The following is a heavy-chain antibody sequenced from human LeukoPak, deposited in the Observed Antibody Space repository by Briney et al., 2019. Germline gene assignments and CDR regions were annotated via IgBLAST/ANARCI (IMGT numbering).Heavy chain of an antibody. J-gene: IGHJ6*03. Sequence: ASVEVSCKASGGTFSSYAISWVRQAPGQGLEWMGWISAYNGNTNYAQKLQGRVTMTTDTSTSTAYMELRSLRSDDTAVYYCARVDCSGGSCYSAYYYYMDVWGKGTTVTVSS. CDR2: ISAYNGNT. V-gene: IGHV1-18*01. CDR1: GGTFSSYA. CDR3: ARVDCSGGSCYSAYYYYMDV. D-gene: IGHD2-15*01.